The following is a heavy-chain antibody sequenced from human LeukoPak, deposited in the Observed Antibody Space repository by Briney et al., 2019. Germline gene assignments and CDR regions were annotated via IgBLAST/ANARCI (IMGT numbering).Heavy chain of an antibody. CDR2: IYDSGRT. J-gene: IGHJ3*02. V-gene: IGHV4-59*01. D-gene: IGHD2-2*01. CDR1: GGSISSYY. CDR3: ARDCSSISCVDALDI. Sequence: SETLSLTCTVSGGSISSYYWYWLRQPPGKGLEWVGNIYDSGRTNYNPSLKGRVTMSVDTSKNQFSLKVSSVTAADTAVYYCARDCSSISCVDALDIWGQGTMVTVSS.